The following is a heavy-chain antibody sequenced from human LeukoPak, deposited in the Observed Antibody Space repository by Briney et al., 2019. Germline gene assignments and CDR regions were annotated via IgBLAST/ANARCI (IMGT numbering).Heavy chain of an antibody. Sequence: GGSLRLSCAASGFTFDDYGMSWVRQAPGKGLEWVSGINWNGGSTGYADSVKGRFTISRDNAKNSLYLQMNSLRAEDTAVYYCARDSALGYSPNWFDPWGQGTLVTVSS. J-gene: IGHJ5*02. CDR2: INWNGGST. CDR3: ARDSALGYSPNWFDP. CDR1: GFTFDDYG. D-gene: IGHD5-18*01. V-gene: IGHV3-20*04.